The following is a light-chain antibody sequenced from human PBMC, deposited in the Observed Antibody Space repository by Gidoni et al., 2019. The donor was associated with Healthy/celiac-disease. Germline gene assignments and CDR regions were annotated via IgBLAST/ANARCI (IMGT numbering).Light chain of an antibody. CDR1: QSVSSSY. CDR3: QQYGNSPWT. J-gene: IGKJ1*01. Sequence: VLTQSPGTLSLSPGETATLPCRASQSVSSSYLAWYQQKPGQAPRLLIYGASSRATGIPDRFSGSGSGTDFTLNISRLEAEDFAVYYCQQYGNSPWTFGQGTKVEIK. CDR2: GAS. V-gene: IGKV3-20*01.